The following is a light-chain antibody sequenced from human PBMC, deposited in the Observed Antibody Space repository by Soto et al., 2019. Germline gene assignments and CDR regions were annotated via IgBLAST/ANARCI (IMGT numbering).Light chain of an antibody. Sequence: QSVLTQPPSASGSPGQSVTISCTGTSSDIGVYNYVSWYQQHPGKAPKLMIYEVSKRPSGVPDRFSGSKSGNTASLTVSGLQAEDEADYYCSSYTSSITVVFGGGTKLTVL. V-gene: IGLV2-8*01. J-gene: IGLJ2*01. CDR1: SSDIGVYNY. CDR3: SSYTSSITVV. CDR2: EVS.